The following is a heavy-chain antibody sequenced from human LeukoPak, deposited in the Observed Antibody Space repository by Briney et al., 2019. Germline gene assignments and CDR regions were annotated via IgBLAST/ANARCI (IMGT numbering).Heavy chain of an antibody. CDR3: ARDSSGYRDAFDI. J-gene: IGHJ3*02. Sequence: GGSLRLSCAVSGFTFSSYWMHWVRQAPGKGLVWVSRINSDGSGTSYADSVKGRFTISRDNAKNTLYLQMNSLRAEDTAVYYCARDSSGYRDAFDIWGQGTMVTVSS. CDR2: INSDGSGT. CDR1: GFTFSSYW. D-gene: IGHD3-22*01. V-gene: IGHV3-74*01.